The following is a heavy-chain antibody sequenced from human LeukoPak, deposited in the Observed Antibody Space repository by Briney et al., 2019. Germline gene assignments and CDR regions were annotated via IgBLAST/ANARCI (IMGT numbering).Heavy chain of an antibody. CDR1: GFTFTGYY. V-gene: IGHV1-2*02. D-gene: IGHD3-22*01. CDR3: ARDRPIITCSYYYGMDV. Sequence: ASVKVSCKASGFTFTGYYMHWVRQAPGQGLEWMGWINPNSGGTNYAQKFQGRVTMTRDTSISTAYMELSRLRSDDTAVYYCARDRPIITCSYYYGMDVWGQGTTVTVSS. J-gene: IGHJ6*02. CDR2: INPNSGGT.